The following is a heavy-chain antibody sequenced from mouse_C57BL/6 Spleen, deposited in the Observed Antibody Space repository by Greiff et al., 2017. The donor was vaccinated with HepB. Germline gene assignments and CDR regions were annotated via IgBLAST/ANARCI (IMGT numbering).Heavy chain of an antibody. CDR1: GFSLSTFGMG. CDR3: ARIAKGYAMDY. CDR2: IWWDDDK. Sequence: QVTLKVSGPGILQPSQTLSLTCSFSGFSLSTFGMGVGWIRQPSGKGLEWLAHIWWDDDKYYNPALKSRLTISKATSKNQVFLKIVNVDTADTATYYCARIAKGYAMDYWGQGTSVTVSS. J-gene: IGHJ4*01. V-gene: IGHV8-8*01.